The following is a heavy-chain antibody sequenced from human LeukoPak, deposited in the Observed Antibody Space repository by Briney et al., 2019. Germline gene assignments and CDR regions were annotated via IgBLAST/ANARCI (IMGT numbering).Heavy chain of an antibody. Sequence: SETLSLTCAVSGYSISSGYYWGWIRQPPGKGLEWIGSIYHSGNTYYNPSLKSRVTISVDTSKNQFSLKLSSVTAADTTMYYCASTPTVHHYYMDGWGKGTTVTVSS. D-gene: IGHD1-14*01. J-gene: IGHJ6*03. CDR3: ASTPTVHHYYMDG. CDR1: GYSISSGYY. CDR2: IYHSGNT. V-gene: IGHV4-38-2*01.